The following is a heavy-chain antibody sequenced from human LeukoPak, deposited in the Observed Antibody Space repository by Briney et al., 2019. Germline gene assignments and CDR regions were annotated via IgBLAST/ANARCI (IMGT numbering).Heavy chain of an antibody. CDR1: GFTFSSYS. CDR3: VRVGYCSGGGCQGRDWFDP. Sequence: GGSLRLSCAASGFTFSSYSMNWVRQAPGKGLEWVSYISSSSSTRYYADSVKGRFTISRDNAKSSLYLQMNSLRVDDTAVYYCVRVGYCSGGGCQGRDWFDPWGQGTLVTVSS. D-gene: IGHD2-15*01. V-gene: IGHV3-48*04. J-gene: IGHJ5*02. CDR2: ISSSSSTR.